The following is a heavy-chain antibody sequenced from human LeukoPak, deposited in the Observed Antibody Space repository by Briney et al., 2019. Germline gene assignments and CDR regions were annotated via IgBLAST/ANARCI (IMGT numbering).Heavy chain of an antibody. V-gene: IGHV3-74*01. J-gene: IGHJ5*02. CDR1: GFTFTNYG. Sequence: GGSLRLSCAASGFTFTNYGIHWVRQAPGKGLEWVSRINSDGSSTTYADSVKGRFTISRDNAKNTLYLQMNSLRAEDTAVYYCARDGVEFYNWFDPWGQGTLVTVSS. D-gene: IGHD2-21*01. CDR3: ARDGVEFYNWFDP. CDR2: INSDGSST.